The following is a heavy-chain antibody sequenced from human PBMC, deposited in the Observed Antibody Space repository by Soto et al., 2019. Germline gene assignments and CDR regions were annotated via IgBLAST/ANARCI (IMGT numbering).Heavy chain of an antibody. D-gene: IGHD6-19*01. CDR2: VSYDGRNT. J-gene: IGHJ4*02. CDR3: AKGGRQWLVTSDFNY. CDR1: GFTFSDYA. V-gene: IGHV3-30*18. Sequence: AGGSLRLSCAASGFTFSDYAMHWVRQAPGKGLEWVAVVSYDGRNTHYADSVKGRFTISRDSSKNTVSLEMTSLRAEDTAVYYCAKGGRQWLVTSDFNYWGQGSLVTVSS.